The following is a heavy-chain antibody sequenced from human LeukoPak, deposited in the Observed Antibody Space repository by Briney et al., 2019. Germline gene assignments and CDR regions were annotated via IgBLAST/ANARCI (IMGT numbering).Heavy chain of an antibody. CDR3: ARQYKSTRTTVFDY. V-gene: IGHV4-59*08. CDR1: GGSISPYY. Sequence: PSETLSLTCTVSGGSISPYYWSWSRQPPGKGLEWIGYVHYSGSTKYNPSLKSRVTISLDTSKNQFSLRLSSVSAADTAVYYCARQYKSTRTTVFDYWGRGTLVTVSS. J-gene: IGHJ4*02. D-gene: IGHD4-11*01. CDR2: VHYSGST.